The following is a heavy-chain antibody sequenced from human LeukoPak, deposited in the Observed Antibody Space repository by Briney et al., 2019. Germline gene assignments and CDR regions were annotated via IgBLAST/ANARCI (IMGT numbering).Heavy chain of an antibody. J-gene: IGHJ3*02. V-gene: IGHV4-31*03. CDR1: GGSISSGGYY. CDR3: ARDRGRSYDTLDAFDI. D-gene: IGHD3-22*01. CDR2: IYYSGST. Sequence: SGTLSLTCTVSGGSISSGGYYWSWIRQHPGKGLEWIGYIYYSGSTYYNPSLKSRVTISVDTSKNQFSLKLSSVTAADTAVYYCARDRGRSYDTLDAFDIWGQGTMVTVSS.